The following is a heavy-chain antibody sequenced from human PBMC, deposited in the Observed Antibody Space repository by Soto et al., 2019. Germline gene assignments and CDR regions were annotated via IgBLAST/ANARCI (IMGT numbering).Heavy chain of an antibody. Sequence: EVQLVESGGGLVQPGGSLTLSCVGSGFTFSSYCMAWVRQAPGKGLEWVANIKEDGSTKFYVDSVKGRFTISRDNAKNSLFLQLNSLRAEDTAVYYCATTAAGAASDWGQGTLVTVSS. J-gene: IGHJ4*02. D-gene: IGHD6-13*01. CDR3: ATTAAGAASD. CDR2: IKEDGSTK. CDR1: GFTFSSYC. V-gene: IGHV3-7*01.